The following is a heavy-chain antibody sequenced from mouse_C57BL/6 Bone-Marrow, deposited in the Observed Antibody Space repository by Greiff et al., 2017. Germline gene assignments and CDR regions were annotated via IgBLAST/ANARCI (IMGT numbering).Heavy chain of an antibody. D-gene: IGHD2-5*01. Sequence: VQLKESGPGLVKPSQSLSLTCSVTGYSITRGYYWNWIRQFPGNKLEWMGYISYDGSNNYNPSLKNRISITRDTSKNQFFLKLNSVTTEDTATYYCATYYSNYYYAMDYWGQGTSVTVSS. CDR2: ISYDGSN. V-gene: IGHV3-6*01. CDR3: ATYYSNYYYAMDY. J-gene: IGHJ4*01. CDR1: GYSITRGYY.